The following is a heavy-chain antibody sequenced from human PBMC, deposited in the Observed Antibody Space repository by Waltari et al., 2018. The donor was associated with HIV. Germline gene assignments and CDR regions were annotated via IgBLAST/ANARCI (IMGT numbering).Heavy chain of an antibody. D-gene: IGHD6-19*01. CDR2: VDPEDGET. J-gene: IGHJ1*01. CDR1: GRTFTDYY. CDR3: ATSARLAVPTY. V-gene: IGHV1-69-2*01. Sequence: EVQLVQSGAEVKKPGATVKISCKVSGRTFTDYYMQWGQEAPGKGLEWIGLVDPEDGETIYAENFQGRVTITADTSTDTAYMELSSLTYEDTAVYYCATSARLAVPTYWGQGTLVIVS.